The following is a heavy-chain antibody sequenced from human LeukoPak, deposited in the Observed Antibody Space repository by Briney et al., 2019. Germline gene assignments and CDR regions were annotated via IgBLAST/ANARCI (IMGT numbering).Heavy chain of an antibody. J-gene: IGHJ3*02. CDR2: IYPGDSDT. D-gene: IGHD3-22*01. CDR3: ARCCTPYYDSSGYYAFDI. V-gene: IGHV5-51*01. CDR1: GYSFTSYW. Sequence: GESLKISCKGSGYSFTSYWIGWVRQMPGKGLEWMGIIYPGDSDTRYSPSFQGQVTISADKSISTAYLQWSSLKASDTAMYYCARCCTPYYDSSGYYAFDIWGQGTMVTVSS.